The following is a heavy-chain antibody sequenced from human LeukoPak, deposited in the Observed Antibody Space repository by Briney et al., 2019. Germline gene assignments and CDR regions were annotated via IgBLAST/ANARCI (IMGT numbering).Heavy chain of an antibody. V-gene: IGHV4-4*07. CDR3: ARDEEQQLPWGNYMDV. J-gene: IGHJ6*03. CDR2: IYSRGTT. Sequence: PSETLSLTCNVSGGSISSNYWSWIRQPAGKGLEWIGRIYSRGTTNYNPSLRSRVTISLEKSRNQFSLKLSSVTAADTAVYYRARDEEQQLPWGNYMDVWGKGTTVTVSS. D-gene: IGHD6-13*01. CDR1: GGSISSNY.